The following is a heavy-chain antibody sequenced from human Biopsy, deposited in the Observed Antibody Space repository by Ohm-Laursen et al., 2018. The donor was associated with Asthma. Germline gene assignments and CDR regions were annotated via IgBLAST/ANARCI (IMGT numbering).Heavy chain of an antibody. CDR1: GYTFISYA. V-gene: IGHV1-3*01. J-gene: IGHJ6*02. Sequence: ASVKVSCKASGYTFISYAIHWVRQAPGQRLEWMGWINAGNGNTKYSQKFQGRATITRDTSASTAYMELSSLRSEDTAVYYCARDLGTTRMDVWGQGTTVTVSS. CDR3: ARDLGTTRMDV. CDR2: INAGNGNT. D-gene: IGHD1-1*01.